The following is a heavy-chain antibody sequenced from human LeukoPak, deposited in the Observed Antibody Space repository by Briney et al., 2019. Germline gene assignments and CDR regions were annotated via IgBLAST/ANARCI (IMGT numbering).Heavy chain of an antibody. CDR3: AKCDQHYDILTGYYKAEYFQH. V-gene: IGHV3-23*01. D-gene: IGHD3-9*01. J-gene: IGHJ1*01. CDR2: ISGSGGST. Sequence: PGGSLRLSCAASGFTFSSYAMSWVRQAPGKGLEWVSAISGSGGSTYYADSVKGRFTISRDNSKNTLYLQMNSLRAEDTAVCYCAKCDQHYDILTGYYKAEYFQHWGQGTLVTVSS. CDR1: GFTFSSYA.